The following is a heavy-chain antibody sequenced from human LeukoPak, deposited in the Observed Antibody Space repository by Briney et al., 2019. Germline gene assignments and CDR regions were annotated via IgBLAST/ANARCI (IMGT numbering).Heavy chain of an antibody. CDR1: GFTFSGSA. Sequence: GGSLRLSCAASGFTFSGSAMHWVRQASGKGLEWVGRIRSKANSYATAYAASVKGRFTISRDDSKNTAYLQMNSLKTEDTAVYYCTTDDSSGYGTDWGQGTLVTVSS. V-gene: IGHV3-73*01. CDR2: IRSKANSYAT. CDR3: TTDDSSGYGTD. D-gene: IGHD3-22*01. J-gene: IGHJ4*02.